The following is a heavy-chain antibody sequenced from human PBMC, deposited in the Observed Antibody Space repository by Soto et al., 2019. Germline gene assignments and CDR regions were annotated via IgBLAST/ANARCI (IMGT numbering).Heavy chain of an antibody. D-gene: IGHD2-15*01. CDR3: ARDPYCSGGSCYWGDYYYGMDV. J-gene: IGHJ6*02. CDR1: GFTFSSYG. CDR2: IWYDGSNK. Sequence: QVQLVESGGGVVQPGRSLRLSCAASGFTFSSYGMHWVRQAPGKGLEWVAVIWYDGSNKYYADFVKGRFTISRDNSKNTLYLQMNSLRAEDTAVYYCARDPYCSGGSCYWGDYYYGMDVWGQGTTVTVSS. V-gene: IGHV3-33*01.